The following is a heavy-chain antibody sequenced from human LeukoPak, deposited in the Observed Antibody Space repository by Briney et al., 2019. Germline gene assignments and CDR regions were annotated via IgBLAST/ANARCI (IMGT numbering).Heavy chain of an antibody. Sequence: GGSLRLSCAASGFTFSSYGMHWVRQAPGKGLEWVAVIFYDGSNNNYADSVKGRFTISRANSKNTLYLQMNSLRAEDTAVYYCAKDGKGVDIVVVQAAIGPGDIWGQGTMVTVSS. J-gene: IGHJ3*02. CDR2: IFYDGSNN. D-gene: IGHD2-2*01. CDR1: GFTFSSYG. CDR3: AKDGKGVDIVVVQAAIGPGDI. V-gene: IGHV3-30*18.